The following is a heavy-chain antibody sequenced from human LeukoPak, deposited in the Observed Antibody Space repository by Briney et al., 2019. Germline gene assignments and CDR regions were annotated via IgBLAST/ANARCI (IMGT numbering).Heavy chain of an antibody. D-gene: IGHD6-19*01. CDR2: IYYSGST. Sequence: PSETLSLTCTVPGGSISSYYWSWIRQPPGKGLEWIASIYYSGSTNFNPSLKSRVTILVDTSKNQLSLKLNSVTAADTAVCYCARAASGWSFDYWGQGTLVTVSS. J-gene: IGHJ4*02. CDR1: GGSISSYY. CDR3: ARAASGWSFDY. V-gene: IGHV4-59*01.